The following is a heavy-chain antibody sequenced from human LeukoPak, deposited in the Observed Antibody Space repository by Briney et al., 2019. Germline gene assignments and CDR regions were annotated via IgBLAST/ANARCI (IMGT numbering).Heavy chain of an antibody. CDR1: SGSISTSNYY. J-gene: IGHJ6*03. Sequence: SETLSLTCTVSSGSISTSNYYWGWVRQPPGKALEWIGNIFYSGSTNYNPSLKSRVTISVDTSKNQFSLRLSSVTAADTAVYYCARGPHEYCSGGSCYVPDHYYYYYYMDVWGKGTTVTVSS. CDR3: ARGPHEYCSGGSCYVPDHYYYYYYMDV. CDR2: IFYSGST. D-gene: IGHD2-15*01. V-gene: IGHV4-39*07.